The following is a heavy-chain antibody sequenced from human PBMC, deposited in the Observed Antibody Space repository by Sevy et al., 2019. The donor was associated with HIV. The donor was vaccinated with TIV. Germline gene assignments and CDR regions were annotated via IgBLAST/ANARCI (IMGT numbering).Heavy chain of an antibody. V-gene: IGHV1-69*13. J-gene: IGHJ4*02. D-gene: IGHD2-15*01. CDR3: AREGLGYCSGGSCDEIDY. Sequence: ASVKVSCKASGGTFSSYAISWVRQAPGQGLEWMGGIIPIFGTANYAQKFQGRVTITADESTSTAYMELSSLRSEDTAVYYCAREGLGYCSGGSCDEIDYWDQGTLVTVSS. CDR1: GGTFSSYA. CDR2: IIPIFGTA.